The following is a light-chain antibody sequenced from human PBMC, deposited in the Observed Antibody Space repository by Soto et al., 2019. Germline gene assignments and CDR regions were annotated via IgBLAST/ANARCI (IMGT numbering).Light chain of an antibody. Sequence: EIVLTQSPGTLSLSPGERATLSCRASQSVSSSYLAWYQQKPGQAPRLLIYGASSSATGIPYRFSGSGSGTDFAITINRQAPADVAVYYSQPYDRSPPSKVGKRTKVE. J-gene: IGKJ1*01. V-gene: IGKV3-20*01. CDR1: QSVSSSY. CDR3: QPYDRSPPSK. CDR2: GAS.